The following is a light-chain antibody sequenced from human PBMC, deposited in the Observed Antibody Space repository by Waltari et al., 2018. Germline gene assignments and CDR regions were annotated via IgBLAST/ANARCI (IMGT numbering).Light chain of an antibody. CDR1: NIGNKG. CDR2: DDS. CDR3: QVWDNRSDHII. Sequence: SYALTQPPSVSVAPGNTAKITCGGNNIGNKGVHWYQQKPGQAPLLVIYDDSDRPAGIPERFSDSNSGNTATLTISRVEAGDEADYYCQVWDNRSDHIIFGGGTKLTVL. V-gene: IGLV3-21*04. J-gene: IGLJ2*01.